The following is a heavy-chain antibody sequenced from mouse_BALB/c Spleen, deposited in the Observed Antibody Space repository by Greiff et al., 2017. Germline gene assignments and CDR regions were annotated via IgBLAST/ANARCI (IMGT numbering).Heavy chain of an antibody. CDR3: ARGGYDGGVLYYYAMDY. CDR2: ISYSGST. Sequence: EVKLQESGPGLVKPSQSLSLTCTVTGYSITSDYAWNWIRQFPGNKLEWMGYISYSGSTSYNPSLKSRISITRDTSKNQFFLQLNSVTTEDTATYYCARGGYDGGVLYYYAMDYWGQGTSVTVSS. CDR1: GYSITSDYA. V-gene: IGHV3-2*02. J-gene: IGHJ4*01. D-gene: IGHD2-2*01.